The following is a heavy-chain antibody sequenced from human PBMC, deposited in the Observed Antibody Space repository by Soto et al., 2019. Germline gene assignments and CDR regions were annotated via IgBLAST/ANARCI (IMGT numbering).Heavy chain of an antibody. CDR1: GGTFSSYR. J-gene: IGHJ4*02. CDR3: ARDSGAKLSSS. V-gene: IGHV1-69*06. CDR2: IVPIYRAA. D-gene: IGHD6-13*01. Sequence: SVKVSCKASGGTFSSYRINWVRQAPGQGLEWVGGIVPIYRAADYAQKFQGRVTITADKSARTAYLEVRSLKSQDTTVYYCARDSGAKLSSSWGQGTLVTVSS.